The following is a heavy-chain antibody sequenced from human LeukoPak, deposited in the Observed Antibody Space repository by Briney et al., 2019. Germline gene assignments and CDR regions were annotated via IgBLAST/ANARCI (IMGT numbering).Heavy chain of an antibody. V-gene: IGHV3-23*01. Sequence: GGSLRLSCAASGFSVSGKFMSWVRQAPGKGLEWVSAINHSGGSTYYADSVKGRFTIFRDNSKNTLYLQINSLRAEDTAVYYCAKVGRDYGDFFYFDYWGQGTLVTVSS. J-gene: IGHJ4*02. CDR3: AKVGRDYGDFFYFDY. CDR2: INHSGGST. D-gene: IGHD4-17*01. CDR1: GFSVSGKF.